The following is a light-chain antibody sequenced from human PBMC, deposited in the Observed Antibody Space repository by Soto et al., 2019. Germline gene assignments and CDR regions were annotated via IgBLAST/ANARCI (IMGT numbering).Light chain of an antibody. CDR1: QNIGTS. CDR3: QQCFWHWT. CDR2: DAS. V-gene: IGKV1-5*01. Sequence: DIQRTQSPSTVSASLGDRATXSCRASQNIGTSLAWYQQTPLKDPKLLISDASTLESGVQSRFGGSGSGTEFTLSITSLQPDDFATYYCQQCFWHWTFGQGTKVGIK. J-gene: IGKJ1*01.